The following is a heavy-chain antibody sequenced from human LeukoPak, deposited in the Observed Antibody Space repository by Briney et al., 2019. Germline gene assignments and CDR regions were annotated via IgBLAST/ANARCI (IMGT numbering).Heavy chain of an antibody. CDR1: GFTFSSYW. J-gene: IGHJ6*04. Sequence: LTGVSLRLSCAASGFTFSSYWRSWVRQAPGKGLEWVANIKQDGGERYYVGSVKGRFTVSRDNAKNSLYLQMNSLRAEDTAVYYCAREWNYYGSGIMDVWGKGTTDTVSS. CDR3: AREWNYYGSGIMDV. V-gene: IGHV3-7*01. CDR2: IKQDGGER. D-gene: IGHD3-10*01.